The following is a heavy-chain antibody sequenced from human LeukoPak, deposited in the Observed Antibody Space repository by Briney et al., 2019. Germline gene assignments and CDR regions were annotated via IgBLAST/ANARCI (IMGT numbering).Heavy chain of an antibody. CDR1: GFTFSSYS. Sequence: GGSLRLSCAASGFTFSSYSMNWVRQAPGKGLEWVSSISSSSSYIYYADSVKGRFTISRDNAKNSLYLQMNSLRAGDTAVYYCARDRRIAVAGYFDYWGQGTLVTVSS. CDR3: ARDRRIAVAGYFDY. D-gene: IGHD6-19*01. V-gene: IGHV3-21*01. J-gene: IGHJ4*02. CDR2: ISSSSSYI.